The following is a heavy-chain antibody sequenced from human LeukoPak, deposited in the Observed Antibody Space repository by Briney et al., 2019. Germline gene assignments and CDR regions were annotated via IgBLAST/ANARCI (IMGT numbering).Heavy chain of an antibody. V-gene: IGHV3-74*01. CDR2: IQPGGSTR. Sequence: GGSLRLSCAASGFPFSSHWLHWVRQAPGQGPEWVSRIQPGGSTRNYADSVKGRFTVSRDDAKNTLFLQMNSLRAEDTAVYFCTRDFSYGYFDYWGQGALVIVSS. CDR3: TRDFSYGYFDY. D-gene: IGHD5-18*01. J-gene: IGHJ4*02. CDR1: GFPFSSHW.